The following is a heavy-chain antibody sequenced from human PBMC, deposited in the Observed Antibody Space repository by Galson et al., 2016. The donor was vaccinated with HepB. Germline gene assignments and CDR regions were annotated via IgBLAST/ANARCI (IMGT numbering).Heavy chain of an antibody. J-gene: IGHJ3*02. Sequence: SETLSLTCTVSGGSVSSGNYYWSWIRQPPGKGLEWIGYIYYSGSTNYIPSLKSRVTISVDTSKNQFSLNLSSVTAADTAVYYCARGRIVGTAIYAFDIWGQGTMVTVSS. V-gene: IGHV4-61*01. D-gene: IGHD1-26*01. CDR1: GGSVSSGNYY. CDR3: ARGRIVGTAIYAFDI. CDR2: IYYSGST.